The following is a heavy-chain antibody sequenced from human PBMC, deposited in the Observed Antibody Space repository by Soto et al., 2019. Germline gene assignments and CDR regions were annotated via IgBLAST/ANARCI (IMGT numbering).Heavy chain of an antibody. CDR3: ASDTSGSPTLDAFDI. V-gene: IGHV3-7*01. CDR2: IKQDGSEK. D-gene: IGHD3-10*01. J-gene: IGHJ3*02. CDR1: GFTFSSYW. Sequence: GGSLRLSCAASGFTFSSYWMSWVRQAPGKGLEWVANIKQDGSEKYYVDSVRGRFTISRDNAKNSLYLQMNSLRAEDTAVYYCASDTSGSPTLDAFDIWGQGTMVTVSS.